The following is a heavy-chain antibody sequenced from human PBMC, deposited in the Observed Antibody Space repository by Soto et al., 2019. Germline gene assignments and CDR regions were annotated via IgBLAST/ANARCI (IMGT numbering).Heavy chain of an antibody. V-gene: IGHV3-23*01. D-gene: IGHD5-12*01. Sequence: EVQLLESGGGLVQPGGSLRLSCVASAFTFSGYGMSWVRQAPGKGLEWVSAISSGGSTFYVESVKGRFTISRDNYKNTLYLQMNSLRAEDTAVYYCAEEKNGFEKWGQGTLVTVSS. CDR3: AEEKNGFEK. CDR2: ISSGGST. CDR1: AFTFSGYG. J-gene: IGHJ4*02.